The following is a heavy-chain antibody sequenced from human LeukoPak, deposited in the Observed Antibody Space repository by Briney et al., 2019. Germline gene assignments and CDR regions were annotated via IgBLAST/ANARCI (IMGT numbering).Heavy chain of an antibody. CDR1: GGTFSSYA. V-gene: IGHV1-69*13. J-gene: IGHJ6*03. Sequence: SVKVSCKASGGTFSSYAISWVRQAPGQGLEWMGGIIPIFGTANYAQKFQGRVTITADESTSTAYMELSSLRSEDTAVYYGARSRPTVTTEYYYYMDVWGKGTTVTVSS. D-gene: IGHD4-11*01. CDR3: ARSRPTVTTEYYYYMDV. CDR2: IIPIFGTA.